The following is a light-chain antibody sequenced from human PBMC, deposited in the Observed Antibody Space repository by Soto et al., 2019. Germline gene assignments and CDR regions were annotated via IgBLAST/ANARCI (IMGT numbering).Light chain of an antibody. V-gene: IGKV3-11*01. CDR1: QSVGNF. CDR2: DAS. CDR3: HQRTNWLCS. Sequence: EVVLTQSPATLSLSPGERATLSCRASQSVGNFLAWYQQKPGQAPRLIMYDASHRATGIPARFSGSGAGTDFTLDISSLEPEDFAVSYCHQRTNWLCSFGPGTKVAIK. J-gene: IGKJ3*01.